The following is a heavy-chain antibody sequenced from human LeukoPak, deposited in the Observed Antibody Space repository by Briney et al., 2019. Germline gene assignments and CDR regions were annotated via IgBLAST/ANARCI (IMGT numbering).Heavy chain of an antibody. Sequence: SETLSLTCTVSGGSISSSPYYWGWIRQPPGEGLEWIGTIYYRGSTYSNPSLNSRVTISLGTSKNQFSLRLRSVTAADTALYYCARHYLSDGILSTFDPWGQGTLVTVSS. CDR3: ARHYLSDGILSTFDP. J-gene: IGHJ5*02. V-gene: IGHV4-39*01. D-gene: IGHD2-2*01. CDR1: GGSISSSPYY. CDR2: IYYRGST.